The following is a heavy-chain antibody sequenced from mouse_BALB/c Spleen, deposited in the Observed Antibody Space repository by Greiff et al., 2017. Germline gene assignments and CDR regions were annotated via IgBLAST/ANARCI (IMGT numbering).Heavy chain of an antibody. Sequence: EVKLVESGGGLVQPGGSRKLSCAASGFTFSSFGMHWVRQAPEKGLEWVAYISSGSSTIYYADTEKGRFTISRDNPKNTLFLQMTSLRSEDTAMYYCAREGGYYFDYWGQGTTLTVSS. J-gene: IGHJ2*01. CDR2: ISSGSSTI. V-gene: IGHV5-17*02. CDR1: GFTFSSFG. CDR3: AREGGYYFDY.